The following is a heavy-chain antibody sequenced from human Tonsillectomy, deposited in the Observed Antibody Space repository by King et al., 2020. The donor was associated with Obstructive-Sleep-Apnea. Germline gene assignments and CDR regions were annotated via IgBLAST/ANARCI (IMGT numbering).Heavy chain of an antibody. V-gene: IGHV4-39*07. J-gene: IGHJ4*02. Sequence: QLQESGPGLVKPSETLSLTCTVSGGSISSSSYYWGWIRQPPGKGLEWIGSIYYSGSTYYNPSLKSRVTISVDTSKNQFSLKLSSVTAADTAVYYCARGKVWFGEFRPVYFDYWGQGTLVTVSS. CDR2: IYYSGST. CDR3: ARGKVWFGEFRPVYFDY. CDR1: GGSISSSSYY. D-gene: IGHD3-10*01.